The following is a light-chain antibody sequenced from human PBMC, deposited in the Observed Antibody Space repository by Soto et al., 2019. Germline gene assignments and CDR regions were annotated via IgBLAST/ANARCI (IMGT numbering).Light chain of an antibody. V-gene: IGKV3-11*01. CDR3: QQRSNWPIT. J-gene: IGKJ5*01. Sequence: DIVLTQSPATLSLSPGDRATLSCRASQSVSSYLAWYQQKPGQAPRLLIYDASNRATGIPARFSGRGSGTDFTLTISSLETEDFAVYYCQQRSNWPITFGQGTRLEIK. CDR2: DAS. CDR1: QSVSSY.